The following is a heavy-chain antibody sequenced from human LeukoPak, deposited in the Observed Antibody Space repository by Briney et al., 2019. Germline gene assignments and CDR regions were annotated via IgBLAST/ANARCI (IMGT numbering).Heavy chain of an antibody. D-gene: IGHD3-3*01. CDR2: ISAYNGNT. V-gene: IGHV1-18*01. Sequence: ASVKVSCKASGYTFTSYGISWVRQAPGQGLEWMGWISAYNGNTSYAQKLQGRVTMTTDTSTSTAYMELRSLRSDDTAVYYCARVRTYYDFWSGYLTDYWGQGTLVTVSS. J-gene: IGHJ4*02. CDR3: ARVRTYYDFWSGYLTDY. CDR1: GYTFTSYG.